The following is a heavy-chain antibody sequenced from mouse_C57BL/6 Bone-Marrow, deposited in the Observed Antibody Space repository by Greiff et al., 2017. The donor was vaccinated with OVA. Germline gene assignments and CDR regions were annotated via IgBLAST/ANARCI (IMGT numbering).Heavy chain of an antibody. V-gene: IGHV7-3*01. Sequence: EVMLVESGGGLVQPGGSLSLSCAASGFTFTDYYMSWVRQPPGKALEWLGFIRNKANGYTTEYSASVKGRFTISRDNSQSILYLQMNALRAEDSATYYCARYHWSYFDYWGQGTTLTVSS. CDR1: GFTFTDYY. CDR2: IRNKANGYTT. J-gene: IGHJ2*01. D-gene: IGHD4-1*01. CDR3: ARYHWSYFDY.